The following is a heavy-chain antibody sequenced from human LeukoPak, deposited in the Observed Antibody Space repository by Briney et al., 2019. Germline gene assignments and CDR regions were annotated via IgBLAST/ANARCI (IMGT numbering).Heavy chain of an antibody. Sequence: ASVKVSCKASGYTFTSYYMHWVRQAPGQGLEWMGIINPSGGSTSYAQKFQGRVTITADESTSTAYMELRSLRSDDTAVYYCARGGVAGTPVRFDPWGQGTLVTVSS. V-gene: IGHV1-46*01. CDR1: GYTFTSYY. D-gene: IGHD6-19*01. CDR3: ARGGVAGTPVRFDP. CDR2: INPSGGST. J-gene: IGHJ5*02.